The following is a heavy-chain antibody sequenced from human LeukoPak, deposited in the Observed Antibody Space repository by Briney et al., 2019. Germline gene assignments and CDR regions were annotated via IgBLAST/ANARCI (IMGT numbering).Heavy chain of an antibody. V-gene: IGHV1-8*02. CDR2: MNPNSGNT. CDR3: ARANFRGLLSDP. D-gene: IGHD3-10*01. CDR1: GYTFTGYY. J-gene: IGHJ5*02. Sequence: ASVKVSCKASGYTFTGYYMHWVRQATGQGLEWMGWMNPNSGNTGYAQKFQGRVTMTRNTSISTAYMELSSLRSEDTAVYYCARANFRGLLSDPWGQGTLVTVSS.